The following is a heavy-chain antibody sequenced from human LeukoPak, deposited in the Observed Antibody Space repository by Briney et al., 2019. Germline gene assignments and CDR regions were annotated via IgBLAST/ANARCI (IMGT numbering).Heavy chain of an antibody. V-gene: IGHV1-2*02. CDR2: INPNNGGT. Sequence: ASVKVSCKASGYTFTGYYIHWVRQAPGQGLEWMGWINPNNGGTNYAQKFQGRVTMTRDTSISTAYMELNRLTSDDTAVFYCARDKYTGYETFDYWGQGTPVTVSS. CDR1: GYTFTGYY. CDR3: ARDKYTGYETFDY. J-gene: IGHJ4*02. D-gene: IGHD5-12*01.